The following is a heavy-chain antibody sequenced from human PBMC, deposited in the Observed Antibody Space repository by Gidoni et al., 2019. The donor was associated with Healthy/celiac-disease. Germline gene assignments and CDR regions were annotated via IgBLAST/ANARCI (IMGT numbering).Heavy chain of an antibody. CDR3: ARDRRGYSYGNDAFDI. J-gene: IGHJ3*02. Sequence: QVQLVQSGAEVKKPGSSVKVSCKASGGTFSSYAISWVRQAPGQVREWMGGIIPIFGTANYAQKFQGRVTITADESTSTAYMELSSLRSEDTAVYYCARDRRGYSYGNDAFDIWGQGTMVTVSS. D-gene: IGHD5-18*01. V-gene: IGHV1-69*01. CDR2: IIPIFGTA. CDR1: GGTFSSYA.